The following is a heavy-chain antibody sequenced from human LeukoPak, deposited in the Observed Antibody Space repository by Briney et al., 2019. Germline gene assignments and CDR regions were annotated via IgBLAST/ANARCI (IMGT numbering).Heavy chain of an antibody. CDR2: INHSGST. CDR1: GGSFSGYY. CDR3: ARSYYGSGSLDY. J-gene: IGHJ4*02. V-gene: IGHV4-34*01. Sequence: PSETLSLTCAVYGGSFSGYYWSWIRQPPGKGLEWIGEINHSGSTNYNPSLKSRVTISVDTSKNQFSLKLSSVTAADTAVYYCARSYYGSGSLDYWGQGTLVTVSS. D-gene: IGHD3-10*01.